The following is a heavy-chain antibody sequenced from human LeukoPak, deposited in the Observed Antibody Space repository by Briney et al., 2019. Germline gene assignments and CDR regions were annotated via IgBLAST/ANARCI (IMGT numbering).Heavy chain of an antibody. J-gene: IGHJ4*02. V-gene: IGHV3-23*01. D-gene: IGHD3-10*01. CDR1: GFTFSSYA. Sequence: GGSLRLSCAASGFTFSSYAMSWVRQAPGKGLEWVSAISGSGGSTYYADSVKGRFTISRDNAKNSLYLQMNSLRAEDTAVYYCAKSFWWFGEFSPFDYWGQGTLVTVSS. CDR3: AKSFWWFGEFSPFDY. CDR2: ISGSGGST.